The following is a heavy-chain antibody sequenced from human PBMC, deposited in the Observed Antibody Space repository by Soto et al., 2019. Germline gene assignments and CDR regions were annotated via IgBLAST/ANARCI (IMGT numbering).Heavy chain of an antibody. CDR1: GDSINNTYW. V-gene: IGHV4-4*02. Sequence: SETLSVNCFVLGDSINNTYWWSWVRQAPGKGLEWIGEIYHTGGRSYMPSLRGRITLSVDTSKNQFSLKLSSVTAADTAVYYCARVPAAAPYYYGMDVWGQGTTVTVSS. J-gene: IGHJ6*02. CDR2: IYHTGGR. CDR3: ARVPAAAPYYYGMDV. D-gene: IGHD6-13*01.